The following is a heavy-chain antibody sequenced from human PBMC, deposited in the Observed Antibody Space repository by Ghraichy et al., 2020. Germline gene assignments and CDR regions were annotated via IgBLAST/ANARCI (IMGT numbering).Heavy chain of an antibody. J-gene: IGHJ4*02. CDR2: ISASGSST. D-gene: IGHD2-21*02. V-gene: IGHV3-23*01. CDR3: AKGLRALAPFDS. Sequence: GGSLRLSCAASGFTFNNYAMNWVRQAPGKGLEWVSAISASGSSTYYADSVKGRFAISRDNSRNTLYLQMDSLRAEDTAVYYCAKGLRALAPFDSWGQGALVTVSS. CDR1: GFTFNNYA.